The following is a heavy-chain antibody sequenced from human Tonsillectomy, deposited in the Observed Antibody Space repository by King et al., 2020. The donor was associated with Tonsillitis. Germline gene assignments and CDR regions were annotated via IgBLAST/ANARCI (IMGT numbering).Heavy chain of an antibody. Sequence: EVQLVESGGGLVQPGGSLRLSCAASGFTFSSYAMSWVRQAPGKGLEWVSAISGSGGSAYYADSVKGRFTMSRDNSKNTLHLQMNSLRAEDTAVYYCAKWAGYGYSGFRGGYLVLGGRGTLSLSPQ. V-gene: IGHV3-23*04. CDR2: ISGSGGSA. CDR1: GFTFSSYA. D-gene: IGHD5-18*01. CDR3: AKWAGYGYSGFRGGYLVL. J-gene: IGHJ2*01.